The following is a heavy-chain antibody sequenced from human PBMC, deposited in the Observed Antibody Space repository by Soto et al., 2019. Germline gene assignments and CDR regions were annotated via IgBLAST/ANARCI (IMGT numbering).Heavy chain of an antibody. CDR3: ASRVVVAATTSRKYDAFDI. CDR2: IYYSGST. D-gene: IGHD2-15*01. CDR1: GGSISSSSYY. Sequence: PSETLSLTCTVSGGSISSSSYYWGWIRQPPGKGLEWIGSIYYSGSTYYNPSLKSRVTISVDTSKNQFSLKLSSVTAADTAVYYCASRVVVAATTSRKYDAFDIWGQGTMVTVS. V-gene: IGHV4-39*01. J-gene: IGHJ3*02.